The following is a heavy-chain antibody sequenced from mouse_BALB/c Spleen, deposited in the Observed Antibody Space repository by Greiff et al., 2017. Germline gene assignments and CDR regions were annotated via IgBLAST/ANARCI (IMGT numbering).Heavy chain of an antibody. CDR3: TAHYYGSTVYFAY. D-gene: IGHD1-1*01. Sequence: EVQLQQSGTVLARPGASVKMSCKASGYTFTSYWMHWVKQRPGQGLEWIGAIYPGNSDTSYNQKFKGKAKLTAVTSTSTAYMELSSLTNEDSAVYYCTAHYYGSTVYFAYWGQGTLVTVSA. CDR2: IYPGNSDT. J-gene: IGHJ3*01. CDR1: GYTFTSYW. V-gene: IGHV1-5*01.